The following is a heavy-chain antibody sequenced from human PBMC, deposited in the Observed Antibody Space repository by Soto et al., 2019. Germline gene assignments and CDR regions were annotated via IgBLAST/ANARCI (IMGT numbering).Heavy chain of an antibody. J-gene: IGHJ4*02. Sequence: SVKVSCKASGGTFSSYAISWVRQAPGQGLEWMGGIIPIFGTANYAQKFQGRVTITADESTSTAYMELSSLRSEDTAVYYCARDGGHYYDSSGYGNWGQGTLVTVSS. CDR2: IIPIFGTA. CDR1: GGTFSSYA. CDR3: ARDGGHYYDSSGYGN. V-gene: IGHV1-69*13. D-gene: IGHD3-22*01.